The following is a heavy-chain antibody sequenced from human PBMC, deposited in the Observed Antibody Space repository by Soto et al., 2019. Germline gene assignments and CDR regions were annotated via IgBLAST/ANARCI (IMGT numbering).Heavy chain of an antibody. V-gene: IGHV3-64*01. J-gene: IGHJ6*02. CDR3: ARGIAGSVYGMDV. CDR1: GFTFSRYA. CDR2: ISCNGGST. D-gene: IGHD2-15*01. Sequence: EVQLVESGGGLVQPGGSLRLSCAASGFTFSRYAMHWVRQAPGKGLEYVSAISCNGGSTYYANSVKGRFTISRDNSKNTLYLQMGSLRAEDMAVYYCARGIAGSVYGMDVWGQGTTVTVSS.